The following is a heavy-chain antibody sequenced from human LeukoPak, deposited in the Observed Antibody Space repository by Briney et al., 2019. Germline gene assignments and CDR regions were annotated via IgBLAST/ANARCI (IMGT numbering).Heavy chain of an antibody. D-gene: IGHD4-17*01. CDR2: IYYSGST. CDR3: ARTTVTTFGYDAFDI. J-gene: IGHJ3*02. CDR1: GGSISSYY. V-gene: IGHV4-59*01. Sequence: SETLSLTCTVSGGSISSYYRSWIRQPPGKGLERIGYIYYSGSTNYNPSLKSRVTISVDTSKNQFSLKLSSVTAADTAVYYCARTTVTTFGYDAFDIWGQGTMVTVSS.